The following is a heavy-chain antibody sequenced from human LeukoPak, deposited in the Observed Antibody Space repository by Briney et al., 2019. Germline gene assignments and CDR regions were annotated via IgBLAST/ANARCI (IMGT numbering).Heavy chain of an antibody. V-gene: IGHV4-59*01. Sequence: PSETLSLTCIVSGGSIGSYFWSWIRQPPGKGLEWIGYIHCTGSTSYNSSLKSRVTISMDTSKNQLSLRLTSVTAADTAVYYCARNWNGGFDYWGQGTLVTVSS. D-gene: IGHD1-1*01. J-gene: IGHJ4*02. CDR2: IHCTGST. CDR3: ARNWNGGFDY. CDR1: GGSIGSYF.